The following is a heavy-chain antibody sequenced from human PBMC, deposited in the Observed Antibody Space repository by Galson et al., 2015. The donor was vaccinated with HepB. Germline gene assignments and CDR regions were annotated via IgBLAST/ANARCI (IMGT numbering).Heavy chain of an antibody. CDR1: GFTFSSYA. D-gene: IGHD3-16*01. CDR2: ISYDGSNK. V-gene: IGHV3-30*04. Sequence: SLRLSCAASGFTFSSYAMHWVRQAPGKGLEWVAVISYDGSNKYYADSVKGRFTISRDNSKNTLYLQMNSLRAEDTAVYYCARDGAGRFDPWGQGTLVTVSS. CDR3: ARDGAGRFDP. J-gene: IGHJ5*02.